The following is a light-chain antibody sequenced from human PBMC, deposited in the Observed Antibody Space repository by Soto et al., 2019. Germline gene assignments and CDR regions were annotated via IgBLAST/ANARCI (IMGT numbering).Light chain of an antibody. Sequence: EIVLTQSPGTLSLSPGERATLSCRASQTIDKNYAAWYQQRPGQAPRLLIYDASNRATGIPDRFSGSGSGTDFTLTISRLEPEDFAVYYCQQCSHSPRTFGQGTKVDIK. V-gene: IGKV3-20*01. J-gene: IGKJ2*01. CDR1: QTIDKNY. CDR2: DAS. CDR3: QQCSHSPRT.